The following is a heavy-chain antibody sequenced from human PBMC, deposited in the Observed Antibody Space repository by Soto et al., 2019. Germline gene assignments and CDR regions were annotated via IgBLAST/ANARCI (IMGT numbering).Heavy chain of an antibody. D-gene: IGHD3-10*01. CDR2: ITADGGGT. J-gene: IGHJ4*02. CDR3: SRENWFQDY. Sequence: GGSLRLSCTASGFTFSSYIMNWVRQAPGKGLEWISTITADGGGTFYADSVKGRFTISRDNSKNTLYLQMNSLRAGDTALYYCSRENWFQDYWGQGTLVTVSS. CDR1: GFTFSSYI. V-gene: IGHV3-23*01.